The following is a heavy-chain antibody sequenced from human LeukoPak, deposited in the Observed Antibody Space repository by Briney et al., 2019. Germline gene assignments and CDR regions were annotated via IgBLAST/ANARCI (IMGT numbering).Heavy chain of an antibody. V-gene: IGHV3-9*01. CDR2: ISWNSGSI. CDR1: GFTFYDYA. J-gene: IGHJ3*02. D-gene: IGHD6-13*01. CDR3: AKDKGYIGEDAFDI. Sequence: GGSLRLSCAASGFTFYDYAMHWVRQAPGKGLECVSGISWNSGSIGYADSVKGRFTISRDNARNSLYLQMNILRAEDTALYYCAKDKGYIGEDAFDIWGQGTMVTVSS.